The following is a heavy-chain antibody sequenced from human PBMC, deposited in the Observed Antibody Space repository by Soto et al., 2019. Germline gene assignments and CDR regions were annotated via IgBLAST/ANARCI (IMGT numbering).Heavy chain of an antibody. CDR1: RFTFSDFA. D-gene: IGHD1-20*01. J-gene: IGHJ5*01. V-gene: IGHV3-23*01. CDR3: AKDAVPYNGKWDWFDS. Sequence: DVQLLESGGGLVQPGGSLTLSCAASRFTFSDFAMSWVRQAPGKGLEWVSSIGGGGTDTYYADSVKGRFTISRDNSKNTLYLQMDGLRDEDTAVHYCAKDAVPYNGKWDWFDSWGQGTLVIVSS. CDR2: IGGGGTDT.